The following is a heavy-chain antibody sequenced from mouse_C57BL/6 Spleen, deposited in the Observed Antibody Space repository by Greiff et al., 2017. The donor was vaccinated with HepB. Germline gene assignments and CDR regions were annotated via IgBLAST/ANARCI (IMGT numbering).Heavy chain of an antibody. J-gene: IGHJ2*01. CDR3: ARCITTGGGYDFDY. CDR1: GYTFTSYW. CDR2: IYPGSGST. V-gene: IGHV1-55*01. Sequence: QVQLQQPGAELVKPGASVKMSCTASGYTFTSYWITWVKQRPGQGLEWIGDIYPGSGSTNYNEKFKSKATLTVDTSSSTAYMQLSSLTSEDSAVYYCARCITTGGGYDFDYWGQGTTLTVSS. D-gene: IGHD1-1*01.